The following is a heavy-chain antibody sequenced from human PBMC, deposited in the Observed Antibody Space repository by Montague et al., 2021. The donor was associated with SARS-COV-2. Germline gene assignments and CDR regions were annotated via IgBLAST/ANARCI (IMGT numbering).Heavy chain of an antibody. CDR3: ARLGDGVVPSPILGVGPYYSYSYSDV. Sequence: SETLSLTCAVHGGSFSTYSWNWIRQPPGKGLEWIGEIHHGGSTNYNPSLKSRVTITADTYKNQFSLNLTSVAAADTDVDYYARLGDGVVPSPILGVGPYYSYSYSDVWGQGTTVTVSS. V-gene: IGHV4-34*01. D-gene: IGHD3-10*01. J-gene: IGHJ6*03. CDR2: IHHGGST. CDR1: GGSFSTYS.